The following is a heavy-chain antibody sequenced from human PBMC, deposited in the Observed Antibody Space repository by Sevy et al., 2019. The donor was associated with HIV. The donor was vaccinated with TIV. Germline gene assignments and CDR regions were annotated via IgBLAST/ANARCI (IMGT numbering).Heavy chain of an antibody. V-gene: IGHV3-7*01. J-gene: IGHJ4*02. CDR3: ARVRDDSSGFHLDY. CDR2: IKQDGSEK. Sequence: GGSLRLSCAASGFTFSRYWMTWVRQAPGKGLEWVANIKQDGSEKYSVDSVKGRFTISRDNAKNLLYLQMSSLRAEDTALYYCARVRDDSSGFHLDYWGQGTLVTVSS. D-gene: IGHD3-22*01. CDR1: GFTFSRYW.